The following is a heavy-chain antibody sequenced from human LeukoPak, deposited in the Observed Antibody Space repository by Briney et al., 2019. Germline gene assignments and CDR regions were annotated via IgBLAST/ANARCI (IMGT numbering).Heavy chain of an antibody. Sequence: SETLSLTCTVSGGSISSSSCYWGWIRQPPGKGLEWIGSIYYSGSTYYNPSLKSRVTISVDTSKNQFSLKLSSVTAADTAVYYCASWGFKYYFDYWGQGTLVTVSS. CDR1: GGSISSSSCY. D-gene: IGHD3-10*01. V-gene: IGHV4-39*01. CDR3: ASWGFKYYFDY. J-gene: IGHJ4*02. CDR2: IYYSGST.